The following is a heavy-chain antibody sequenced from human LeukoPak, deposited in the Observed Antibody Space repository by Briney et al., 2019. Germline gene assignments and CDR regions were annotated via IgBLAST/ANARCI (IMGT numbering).Heavy chain of an antibody. V-gene: IGHV3-30-3*01. CDR3: ARDLTEGYYFDY. CDR1: GFTFSSYA. CDR2: ISYDGSNK. J-gene: IGHJ4*02. Sequence: GGSLRLSCAASGFTFSSYAMHWVRQAPGKGLEWVAVISYDGSNKYYADSVKGRFTISRDSSKNTLYLQMNSLRAEDTAVYYCARDLTEGYYFDYWGQGTLVTVSS.